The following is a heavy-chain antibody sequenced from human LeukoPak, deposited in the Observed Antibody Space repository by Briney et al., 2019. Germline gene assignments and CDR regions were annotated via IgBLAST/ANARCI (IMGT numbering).Heavy chain of an antibody. CDR3: ARPPYRGSYWTHAFDI. J-gene: IGHJ3*02. CDR1: ARSIRTYF. V-gene: IGHV4-59*08. Sequence: SDPESLMCTLYARSIRTYFGRWPRQPRGKGLEWIGYIYYSGSTNYNHCLKSRVTISVDTSKNQFSLKLRSVTAADTALYDCARPPYRGSYWTHAFDIWGQGTMVTDSS. D-gene: IGHD1-26*01. CDR2: IYYSGST.